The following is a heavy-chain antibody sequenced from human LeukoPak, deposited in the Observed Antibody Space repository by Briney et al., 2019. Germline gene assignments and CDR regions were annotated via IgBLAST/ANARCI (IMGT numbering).Heavy chain of an antibody. CDR2: ISYDGSNK. D-gene: IGHD2-2*02. Sequence: GGSLRLSCAASGFTFSSYAMHWVRQAPGKGLEWVAVISYDGSNKYYADSVKGRFTISRDNSKNTLYLQMNSLRAEDTAVYYCARAGGYCSSTSCYRVATIFDPILGFDYWGQGTLVTVSS. CDR1: GFTFSSYA. J-gene: IGHJ4*02. V-gene: IGHV3-30*01. CDR3: ARAGGYCSSTSCYRVATIFDPILGFDY.